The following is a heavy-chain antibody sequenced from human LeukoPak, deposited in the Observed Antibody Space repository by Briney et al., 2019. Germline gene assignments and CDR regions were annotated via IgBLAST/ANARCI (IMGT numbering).Heavy chain of an antibody. CDR2: ISYDGSNK. J-gene: IGHJ4*02. Sequence: GGSLRLSCAASGFTFSSYGMHWVRQAPGKGLEWVAVISYDGSNKYYADSVKGRFTISRDNSKNTLYLQMNSLRAEDTAVYYCARDTEIKYYDFWSGYYNGPDYWGQGTLVTVSS. CDR1: GFTFSSYG. CDR3: ARDTEIKYYDFWSGYYNGPDY. D-gene: IGHD3-3*01. V-gene: IGHV3-30*03.